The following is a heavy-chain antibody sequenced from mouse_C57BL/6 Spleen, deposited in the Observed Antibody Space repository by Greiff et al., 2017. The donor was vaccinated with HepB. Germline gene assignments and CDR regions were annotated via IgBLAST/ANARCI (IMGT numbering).Heavy chain of an antibody. V-gene: IGHV1-85*01. J-gene: IGHJ4*01. D-gene: IGHD1-1*01. CDR3: ARYDYYGSSYVDAMDY. CDR1: GYTFTSYD. Sequence: VQLQQSGPELVKPGASVKLSCKASGYTFTSYDINWVKQRPGQGLEWIGWIYPRDGSTKYNEKFKGKATLTVDTSSSTAYMELHSLTSEDSAVYFCARYDYYGSSYVDAMDYWGQGTSVTVSS. CDR2: IYPRDGST.